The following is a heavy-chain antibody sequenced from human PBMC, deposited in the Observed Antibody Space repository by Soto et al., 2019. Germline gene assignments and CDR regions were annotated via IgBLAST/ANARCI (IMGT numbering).Heavy chain of an antibody. Sequence: GASVKVSCKASGGTFSSYAISWVRQAPGQGLEWMGGIIPIFGTANYAQKFQGRVTITADESTSTAYMELSSLRSEDTAVYYCARGRGVRAVAGLDYWGQGTLVTVSS. D-gene: IGHD6-19*01. J-gene: IGHJ4*02. CDR2: IIPIFGTA. V-gene: IGHV1-69*13. CDR3: ARGRGVRAVAGLDY. CDR1: GGTFSSYA.